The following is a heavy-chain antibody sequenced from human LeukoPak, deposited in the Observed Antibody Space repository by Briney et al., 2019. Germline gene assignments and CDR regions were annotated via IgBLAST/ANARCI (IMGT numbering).Heavy chain of an antibody. CDR3: ARAVKGSSWFFDY. J-gene: IGHJ4*02. D-gene: IGHD6-13*01. V-gene: IGHV4-34*01. CDR2: INHSGST. CDR1: GGSFSGYY. Sequence: SETLSLTCAVYGGSFSGYYWGWIRQPPGKGLEWIGEINHSGSTNYNPSLKSRVTISVDTSKNQFSLKLSSVTAADTAMYYCARAVKGSSWFFDYWGQGTLVTVSS.